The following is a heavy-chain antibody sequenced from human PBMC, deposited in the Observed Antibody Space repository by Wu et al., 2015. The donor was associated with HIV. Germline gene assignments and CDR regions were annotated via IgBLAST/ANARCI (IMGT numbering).Heavy chain of an antibody. CDR1: EYTFLNYD. CDR2: INPNSRNT. J-gene: IGHJ4*02. Sequence: QVQLVQVWGEVKKPGASVKVSCKGFSEYTFLNYDIHWVRQATGQGLEWMGWINPNSRNTGYAQKFQGRVTITRNISITTAYMELTSLRSDDTAMYFCARGPFSYASGNWGALGYWGQGTLVTVSS. CDR3: ARGPFSYASGNWGALGY. V-gene: IGHV1-8*01. D-gene: IGHD3-10*01.